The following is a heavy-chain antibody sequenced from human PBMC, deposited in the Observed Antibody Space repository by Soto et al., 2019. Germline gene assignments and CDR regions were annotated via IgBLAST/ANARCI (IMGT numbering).Heavy chain of an antibody. J-gene: IGHJ4*02. CDR2: ISSDGGGT. D-gene: IGHD3-22*01. V-gene: IGHV3-64D*06. Sequence: GVLRLSCSASGFTFTNYAIHWVRQAPRKGLEYVSAISSDGGGTYYADSVRGRFTISRDNSKNTLYLQMSGLRPEDTAVYYCVKDVDSSAYYSGYWGQGTQV. CDR1: GFTFTNYA. CDR3: VKDVDSSAYYSGY.